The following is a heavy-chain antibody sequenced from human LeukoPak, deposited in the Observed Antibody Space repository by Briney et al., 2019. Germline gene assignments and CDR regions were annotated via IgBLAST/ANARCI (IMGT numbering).Heavy chain of an antibody. J-gene: IGHJ4*02. CDR1: GVSISSNNYY. CDR3: QSRFLEWLLDY. CDR2: IYYGGYT. D-gene: IGHD3-3*01. Sequence: YPSETLSLTCTVSGVSISSNNYYWGWIRQPPGKGLEWIGSIYYGGYTYYNPSLKSRVTISVDTSKNQFSLKLSSVTAADTAIYYCQSRFLEWLLDYWGQGTLVTVSS. V-gene: IGHV4-39*01.